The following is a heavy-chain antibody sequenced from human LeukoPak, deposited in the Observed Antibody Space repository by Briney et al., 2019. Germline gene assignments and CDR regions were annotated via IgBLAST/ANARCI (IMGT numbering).Heavy chain of an antibody. CDR2: IYHSGST. Sequence: SETLSLTCTVSGGSISSSPYYWGWIRQPPGKGLEWIGYIYHSGSTYYNPSLKSRVTISVDRSKNQFSLKLSSVTAADTAVYYCARGQPRYYFDYWGQGTLVTVSS. CDR3: ARGQPRYYFDY. CDR1: GGSISSSPYY. J-gene: IGHJ4*02. V-gene: IGHV4-30-2*01.